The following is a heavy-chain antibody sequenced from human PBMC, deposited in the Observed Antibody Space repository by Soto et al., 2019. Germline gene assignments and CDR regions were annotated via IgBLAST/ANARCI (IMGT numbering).Heavy chain of an antibody. CDR2: ISAYNGNT. V-gene: IGHV1-18*04. CDR1: GYTFTSYG. J-gene: IGHJ6*02. Sequence: ASVKVSCKASGYTFTSYGISGVRQAPGQGLEWMGWISAYNGNTNYAQKLQGRVTMTTDTSTSTAYMELRSLRSDDTAVYYCARDQLYDFWSGYFLTYYYYYYGMDVSGQGTTVTVCS. CDR3: ARDQLYDFWSGYFLTYYYYYYGMDV. D-gene: IGHD3-3*01.